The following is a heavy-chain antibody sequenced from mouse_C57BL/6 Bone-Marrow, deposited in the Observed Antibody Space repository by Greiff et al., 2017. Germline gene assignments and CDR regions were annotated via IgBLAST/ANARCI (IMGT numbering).Heavy chain of an antibody. J-gene: IGHJ1*03. CDR3: ARHPPYYYGAFGV. CDR2: ISNLAYSI. Sequence: EVKLMESGGGLVQPGGSLKLSCAASGFTFSDYGMAWVRQAPRKGPEWVAFISNLAYSIYYADTVTGRFNISREDAKNTLYLEMSSLRSEDTAMYDCARHPPYYYGAFGVWGTGTTVTVSS. D-gene: IGHD1-1*01. V-gene: IGHV5-15*01. CDR1: GFTFSDYG.